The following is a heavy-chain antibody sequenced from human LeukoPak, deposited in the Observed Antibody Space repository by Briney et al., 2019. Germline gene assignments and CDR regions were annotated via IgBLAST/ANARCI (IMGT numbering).Heavy chain of an antibody. Sequence: GGSLRLSCAASGFTFSSYAMSWVRQAPGKGLEWVSAISGGGGSTYYADSVKGRFTISRDNAKNSLYLQMNSLRAEDTAVYYCASGRYYDILSAGTDFDYWGQGTLVTVSS. CDR3: ASGRYYDILSAGTDFDY. CDR2: ISGGGGST. J-gene: IGHJ4*02. D-gene: IGHD3-9*01. CDR1: GFTFSSYA. V-gene: IGHV3-23*01.